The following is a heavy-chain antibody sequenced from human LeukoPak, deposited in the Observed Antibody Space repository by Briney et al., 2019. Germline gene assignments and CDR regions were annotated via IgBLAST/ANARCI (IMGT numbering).Heavy chain of an antibody. CDR2: INHSGST. Sequence: SETLSLTCAVYGGSFSGYYWGWIRQPPGKGLEWIGEINHSGSTNYNPSLKSRVTISVDTSKNQFSLKLSSVTAADTAVYYCATKMATIHSNWFDPWGQGTLVTVSS. J-gene: IGHJ5*02. V-gene: IGHV4-34*01. D-gene: IGHD5-24*01. CDR1: GGSFSGYY. CDR3: ATKMATIHSNWFDP.